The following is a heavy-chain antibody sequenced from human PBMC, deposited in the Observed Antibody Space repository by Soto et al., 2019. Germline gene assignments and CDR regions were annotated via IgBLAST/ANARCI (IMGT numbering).Heavy chain of an antibody. CDR1: NWSFSGYY. Sequence: SETLSLTCSIYNWSFSGYYWSWLRTPPGKGLEWIGEIIQSGNTNYSPSLKSRVSISIDTSKKQFSLNLASVSAADTAVYYCARAPKVSGSSQTRPGFWGQGTLVTVSA. V-gene: IGHV4-34*12. CDR2: IIQSGNT. J-gene: IGHJ4*02. CDR3: ARAPKVSGSSQTRPGF. D-gene: IGHD6-6*01.